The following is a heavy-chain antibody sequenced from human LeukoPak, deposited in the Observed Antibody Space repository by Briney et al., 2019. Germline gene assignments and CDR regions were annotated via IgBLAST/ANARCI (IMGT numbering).Heavy chain of an antibody. V-gene: IGHV3-74*01. J-gene: IGHJ4*02. Sequence: GGSLRLSCAASGFTFSSYWMHWVRQAPGKGLVWVSRTNSDGSSTSYADSVKGRFTISRDNAKNTLYLQMNSLRAEDTAVYYCARLGGYDTFDYWGQGTLVTVSS. CDR2: TNSDGSST. CDR1: GFTFSSYW. D-gene: IGHD5-12*01. CDR3: ARLGGYDTFDY.